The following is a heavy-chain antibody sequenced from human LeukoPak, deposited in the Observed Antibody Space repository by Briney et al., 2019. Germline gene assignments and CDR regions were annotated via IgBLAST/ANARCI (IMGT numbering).Heavy chain of an antibody. CDR2: ISGSGGST. J-gene: IGHJ6*03. CDR3: AKKEGGRWLRFEDYYYYMDV. V-gene: IGHV3-23*01. Sequence: PGGSLRLSCAASGFTFSSYGMSWVRQAPGKGLEWVSAISGSGGSTYYADSVKGRFTISRDNSKNTLYLQMNSLRAEDTAVYYCAKKEGGRWLRFEDYYYYMDVWGKGTTVTISS. D-gene: IGHD5-12*01. CDR1: GFTFSSYG.